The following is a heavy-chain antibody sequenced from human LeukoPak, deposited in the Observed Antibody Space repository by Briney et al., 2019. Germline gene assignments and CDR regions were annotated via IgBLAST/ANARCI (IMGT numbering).Heavy chain of an antibody. CDR3: ARVAARITMIVVVRGPPDI. CDR2: INHGGST. CDR1: GGSFSGYY. V-gene: IGHV4-34*01. Sequence: PSETLSLTCAVYGGSFSGYYWSWIRQPPGKGLEWIGEINHGGSTNYNPSLKSRVTISVDTSKNQFSLKLSSVTAADTAVYYCARVAARITMIVVVRGPPDIWGQGAMVTVSS. J-gene: IGHJ3*02. D-gene: IGHD3-22*01.